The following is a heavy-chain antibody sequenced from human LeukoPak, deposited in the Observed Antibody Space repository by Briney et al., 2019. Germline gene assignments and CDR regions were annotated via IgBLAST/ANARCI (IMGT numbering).Heavy chain of an antibody. D-gene: IGHD3-3*01. CDR3: ARALYPYYDFSCYYYMDV. CDR2: IIPIFGTA. J-gene: IGHJ6*03. V-gene: IGHV1-69*13. Sequence: SVKVSCKASGGTFSSYAISWVRQAPGQGLEWMGGIIPIFGTANYAQKFQGRVTITADESTSTAYMELSSLRSEDTAVYYCARALYPYYDFSCYYYMDVWGKGTTVTVSS. CDR1: GGTFSSYA.